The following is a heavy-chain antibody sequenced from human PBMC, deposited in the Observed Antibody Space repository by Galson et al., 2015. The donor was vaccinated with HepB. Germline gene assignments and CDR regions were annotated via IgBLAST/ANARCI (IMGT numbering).Heavy chain of an antibody. D-gene: IGHD2-21*02. J-gene: IGHJ4*02. CDR3: ARGWDIEVTANFDY. CDR2: IKYVGSEK. V-gene: IGHV3-7*03. Sequence: SLRLSCAVSGFTYSNYWMSWVRQAPGRGLEWVANIKYVGSEKYYVRSVEGRFTVSRDNAQNSLYLHMSSLRAEDTAVYYCARGWDIEVTANFDYWGQGALVTVSS. CDR1: GFTYSNYW.